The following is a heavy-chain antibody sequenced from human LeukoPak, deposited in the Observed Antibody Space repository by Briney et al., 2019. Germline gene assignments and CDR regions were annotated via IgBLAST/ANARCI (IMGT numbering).Heavy chain of an antibody. CDR1: GDSIKNYY. J-gene: IGHJ6*02. V-gene: IGHV4-59*01. CDR3: ARAGYCSSTSCQWVPLV. D-gene: IGHD2-2*03. CDR2: IYYSGST. Sequence: SETLPLTCTVSGDSIKNYYWIWIRQSPGKGLEWIGYIYYSGSTYYNPSLKSRVTVSVDTSKNQFSLKLNSVTAADTAVYYCARAGYCSSTSCQWVPLVWGQGTTVTVSS.